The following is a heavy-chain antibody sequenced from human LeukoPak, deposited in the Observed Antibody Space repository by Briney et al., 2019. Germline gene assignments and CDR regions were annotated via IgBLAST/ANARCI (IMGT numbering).Heavy chain of an antibody. CDR2: ISSSSSYI. CDR1: GFTFSSYS. Sequence: TGGSLRLSCAASGFTFSSYSMNWVRQAPGKGLEWVSSISSSSSYIYYADSVKGRFTISRDNAKNSLYLQMNSLRAEDTAVYYCARDVNPFSGSHYYDSSGAPVGVSDAFDIWGQGTMVTVSS. J-gene: IGHJ3*02. D-gene: IGHD3-22*01. V-gene: IGHV3-21*01. CDR3: ARDVNPFSGSHYYDSSGAPVGVSDAFDI.